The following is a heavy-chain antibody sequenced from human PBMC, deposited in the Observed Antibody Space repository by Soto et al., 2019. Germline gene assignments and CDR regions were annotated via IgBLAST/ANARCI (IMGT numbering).Heavy chain of an antibody. J-gene: IGHJ5*02. D-gene: IGHD2-15*01. CDR2: INHSGST. V-gene: IGHV4-34*01. Sequence: SEILSLTCAVYGGSFSGYYWSWIRQPPGKGLEWIGEINHSGSTNYNPSLKSRVTISVDTSKNQFSLKLSSVTAADTAVYYCARRFYCSGGSCYSNWFDPWGQGTLVTVSS. CDR1: GGSFSGYY. CDR3: ARRFYCSGGSCYSNWFDP.